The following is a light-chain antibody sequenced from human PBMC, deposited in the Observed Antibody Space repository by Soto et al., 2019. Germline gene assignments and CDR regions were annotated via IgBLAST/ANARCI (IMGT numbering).Light chain of an antibody. V-gene: IGKV1-9*01. J-gene: IGKJ5*01. CDR2: AAS. Sequence: DIQLTQSPSFLSASVGDRVTITCRASQGISSYLAWYQQKPGKAPKLLIYAASTLQSRVPSRFSGSGSGTEFTPTISSLQPEDFATSYCQQLNSYPQVTFGQGTRLEI. CDR1: QGISSY. CDR3: QQLNSYPQVT.